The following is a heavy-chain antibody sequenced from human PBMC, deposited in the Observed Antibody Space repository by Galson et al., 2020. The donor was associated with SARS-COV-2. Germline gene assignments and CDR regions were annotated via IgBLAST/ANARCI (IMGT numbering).Heavy chain of an antibody. CDR2: IWYDGSNK. CDR1: GFTFSSYG. D-gene: IGHD3-9*01. J-gene: IGHJ6*03. CDR3: ARDPNYDILTGYYYYMDV. Sequence: LSLTCAASGFTFSSYGMHWVRQAPGKGLEWVAVIWYDGSNKYYADSVKGRFTISRDNSKNTLYLQMNSLRAEDTAVYYCARDPNYDILTGYYYYMDVWGKGTTVTISS. V-gene: IGHV3-33*01.